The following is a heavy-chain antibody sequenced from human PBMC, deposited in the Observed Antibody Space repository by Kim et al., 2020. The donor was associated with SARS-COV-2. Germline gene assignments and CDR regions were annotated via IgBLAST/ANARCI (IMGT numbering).Heavy chain of an antibody. D-gene: IGHD2-15*01. CDR1: GFTFSSYA. CDR2: ISYDGSNK. Sequence: GGSLRLSCAASGFTFSSYAMHWVRQAPGKGLEWVAVISYDGSNKYYADSVKGRFTISRDNSKNTLYLQMNSLRAEDTAVYYCARDQDEDYYYYYGMDVWGQGTTVTVSS. CDR3: ARDQDEDYYYYYGMDV. V-gene: IGHV3-30*04. J-gene: IGHJ6*02.